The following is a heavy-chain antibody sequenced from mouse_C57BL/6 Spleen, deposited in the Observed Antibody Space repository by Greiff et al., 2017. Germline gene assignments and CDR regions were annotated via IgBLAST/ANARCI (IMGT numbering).Heavy chain of an antibody. CDR3: TLLLRRGYAMDY. D-gene: IGHD1-1*01. V-gene: IGHV14-4*01. J-gene: IGHJ4*01. Sequence: EVQLQQSGAELVRPGASVKLSCTASGFNIKDDYMHWVKQRPEQGLEWIGWIDPENGDTEYAPKFQGKATITADTSSNTAYLQLSSLTSEDTAVYYCTLLLRRGYAMDYWGQGTSVTVSA. CDR2: IDPENGDT. CDR1: GFNIKDDY.